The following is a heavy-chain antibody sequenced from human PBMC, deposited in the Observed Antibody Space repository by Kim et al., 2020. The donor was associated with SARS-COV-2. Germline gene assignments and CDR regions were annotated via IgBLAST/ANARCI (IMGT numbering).Heavy chain of an antibody. Sequence: GGSLRLSCAASGFTFSSYGMHWVRQAPGKGLEWVAVIWYDGSNKYYADSVKGRFTISRDNSKNTLYLQMNSLRAEDTAVYYCARDHQSITMVRGVIIKAGMGVWGQGTTVTVSS. CDR2: IWYDGSNK. V-gene: IGHV3-33*01. J-gene: IGHJ6*02. D-gene: IGHD3-10*01. CDR3: ARDHQSITMVRGVIIKAGMGV. CDR1: GFTFSSYG.